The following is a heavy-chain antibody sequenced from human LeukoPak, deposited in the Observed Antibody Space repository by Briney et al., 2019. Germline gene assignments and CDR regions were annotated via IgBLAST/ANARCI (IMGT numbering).Heavy chain of an antibody. CDR3: ARQYFGSGSRYFDY. CDR1: GFTFSSYE. Sequence: GGSLRLSCAASGFTFSSYEMNWVRQAPGKGLEWVSYISSSGSTIYYADSVKGRFTISRDNAKNSLYLQMNSLRAEDTAVYYCARQYFGSGSRYFDYWGQGALVTVSS. D-gene: IGHD3-10*01. J-gene: IGHJ4*02. CDR2: ISSSGSTI. V-gene: IGHV3-48*03.